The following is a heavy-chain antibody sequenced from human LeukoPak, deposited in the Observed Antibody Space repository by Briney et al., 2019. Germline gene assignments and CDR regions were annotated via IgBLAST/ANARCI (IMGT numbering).Heavy chain of an antibody. V-gene: IGHV4-4*02. CDR2: IYHSGST. CDR1: GGSISSNNW. D-gene: IGHD3-22*01. CDR3: ATYYDSSGYKLDY. J-gene: IGHJ4*02. Sequence: SETLSLACAVSGGSISSNNWWSWVRQPPGKGLEWIGEIYHSGSTNYNPSLKSRVTISVDKSKNQFSLKLSSVTAADTAVYYCATYYDSSGYKLDYWGQGTLVTVSS.